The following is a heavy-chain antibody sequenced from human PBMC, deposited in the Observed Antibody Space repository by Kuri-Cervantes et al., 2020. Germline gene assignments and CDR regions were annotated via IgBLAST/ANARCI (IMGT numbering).Heavy chain of an antibody. CDR2: ISYDGSNK. D-gene: IGHD3-3*02. CDR1: GFTFSSYG. J-gene: IGHJ4*02. CDR3: AKDHLPHRLNASPDY. V-gene: IGHV3-30*18. Sequence: GESLKISCAASGFTFSSYGMHWVRQAPGKGLEWVAVISYDGSNKYYADPVKGRFTISRDNSKNTLYPQMNSLRAEDTAVYYCAKDHLPHRLNASPDYWGQGTLVTVSS.